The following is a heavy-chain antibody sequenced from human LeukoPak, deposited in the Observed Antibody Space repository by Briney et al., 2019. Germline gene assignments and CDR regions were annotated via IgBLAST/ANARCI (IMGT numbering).Heavy chain of an antibody. J-gene: IGHJ5*02. Sequence: SETLSLTCAVYGGSFSGYYWSWIRQPPGEVLEWIGEINHSGSTNYNPSLKSRVTISVDTSKNQFSLKLSSVTAADTAVYYCARGGYYDSSGYYQWNWFDPWGQGTLVTVSS. CDR3: ARGGYYDSSGYYQWNWFDP. CDR1: GGSFSGYY. D-gene: IGHD3-22*01. V-gene: IGHV4-34*01. CDR2: INHSGST.